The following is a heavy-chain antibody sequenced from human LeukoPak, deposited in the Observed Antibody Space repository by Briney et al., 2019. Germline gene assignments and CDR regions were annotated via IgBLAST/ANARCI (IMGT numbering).Heavy chain of an antibody. V-gene: IGHV3-30-3*01. Sequence: GRSLRLSCAASGFTFSSYAMHWVRQAPGKGLEWVAIISYDGSNKYYADSVKGRFTNSRDNSKNTLYLQMNSLRAEDTAVYYCARDLGYNLLGFYYYGMDVWGQGTTVTVSS. D-gene: IGHD5-24*01. CDR2: ISYDGSNK. CDR1: GFTFSSYA. J-gene: IGHJ6*02. CDR3: ARDLGYNLLGFYYYGMDV.